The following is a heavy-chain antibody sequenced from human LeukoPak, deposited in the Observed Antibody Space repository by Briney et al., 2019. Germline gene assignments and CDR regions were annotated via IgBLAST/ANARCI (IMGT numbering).Heavy chain of an antibody. Sequence: GGSLRLSCAASGFTFSSYSMNWVRQAPGKGLEWVSYISSSSSTIYYADSVKGRFTISRDNAKNSLYLQMNSLRAEDTAVYYCAREWDYDFWSGYCEVDFWGQGTLVTVSS. CDR1: GFTFSSYS. CDR3: AREWDYDFWSGYCEVDF. V-gene: IGHV3-48*01. D-gene: IGHD3-3*01. CDR2: ISSSSSTI. J-gene: IGHJ4*02.